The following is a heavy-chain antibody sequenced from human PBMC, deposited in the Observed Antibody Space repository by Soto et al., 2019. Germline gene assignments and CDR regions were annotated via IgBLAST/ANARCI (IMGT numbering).Heavy chain of an antibody. D-gene: IGHD4-17*01. J-gene: IGHJ5*02. Sequence: PSETLSLTCTVSGCSISSSSYYWGWIRQPPGKGLEWIGSIYYSGSTYYHPSLKSRVTISVDTSKNQFSLKLSSVTAADTAVYYCARLTVTSVVVWFDPWGQGTLVTVSS. CDR3: ARLTVTSVVVWFDP. CDR1: GCSISSSSYY. V-gene: IGHV4-39*01. CDR2: IYYSGST.